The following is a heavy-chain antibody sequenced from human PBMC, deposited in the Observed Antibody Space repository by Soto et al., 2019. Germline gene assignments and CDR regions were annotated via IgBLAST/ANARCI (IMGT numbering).Heavy chain of an antibody. D-gene: IGHD1-26*01. Sequence: GGSLRLSCAASGFTFSSYSMNWVRQAPGKGLEWVSSISSSSTYIYYADSVKGRFTISRDNAKNSLYLQMNSLRAEDTAVYYCARDAGRGRIYYYMDVWGKGTTVTVSS. CDR1: GFTFSSYS. CDR2: ISSSSTYI. CDR3: ARDAGRGRIYYYMDV. J-gene: IGHJ6*03. V-gene: IGHV3-21*01.